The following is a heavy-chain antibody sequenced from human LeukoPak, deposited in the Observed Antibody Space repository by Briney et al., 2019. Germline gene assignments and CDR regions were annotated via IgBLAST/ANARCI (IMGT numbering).Heavy chain of an antibody. Sequence: PSQTLSLTCTVSGGSISSGTYYWSWLRQPAGQGLEWLGRIYTSGSTNYNPSLKSRVTISVDTSKNQFSLRLSSVTAADTAVYYCARVSFGSGYYCYMDVWGKGTTVTVSS. V-gene: IGHV4-61*02. D-gene: IGHD3-10*01. CDR2: IYTSGST. CDR1: GGSISSGTYY. CDR3: ARVSFGSGYYCYMDV. J-gene: IGHJ6*03.